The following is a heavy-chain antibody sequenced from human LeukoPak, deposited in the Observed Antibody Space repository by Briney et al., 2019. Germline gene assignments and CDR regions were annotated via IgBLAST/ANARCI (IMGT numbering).Heavy chain of an antibody. CDR1: GLTFSNYW. CDR2: INGDGSST. CDR3: ATVYGRDAYNYNDY. D-gene: IGHD5-24*01. J-gene: IGHJ4*02. V-gene: IGHV3-74*01. Sequence: GGSLRLSCAASGLTFSNYWMHWVRQAPGKGLVWVAQINGDGSSTNYADSVRGRFTISRDNAKTTLYLQMSSLRAEDTAVYYCATVYGRDAYNYNDYWGQGTLVTVSS.